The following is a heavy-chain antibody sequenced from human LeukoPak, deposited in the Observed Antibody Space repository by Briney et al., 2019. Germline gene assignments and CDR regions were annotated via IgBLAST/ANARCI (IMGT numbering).Heavy chain of an antibody. D-gene: IGHD3-22*01. CDR1: GFTFSSYE. V-gene: IGHV3-48*03. CDR2: ISSSGSTI. J-gene: IGHJ4*02. CDR3: ARDRPGSGYYYFDY. Sequence: GGSLRLSCAASGFTFSSYEMNWVRQAPGKGLEWVSYISSSGSTIYYADSVKGRFTISRDNAKNSLYLQMNSLRAEDTAVYYCARDRPGSGYYYFDYWGRGTLVTVSS.